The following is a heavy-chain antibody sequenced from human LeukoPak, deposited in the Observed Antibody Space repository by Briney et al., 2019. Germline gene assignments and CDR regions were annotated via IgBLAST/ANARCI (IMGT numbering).Heavy chain of an antibody. Sequence: ASVKVSCKASGYTFTSYGISWVRQAPGQGLERVGWISAYNGNTNYAQKLQGRVTMTTDTSTSTAYMELRSLRSDDTAVYYCARDYEDFWSGPNPYFDYWGQGTLVTVSS. CDR3: ARDYEDFWSGPNPYFDY. V-gene: IGHV1-18*01. D-gene: IGHD3-3*01. CDR1: GYTFTSYG. CDR2: ISAYNGNT. J-gene: IGHJ4*02.